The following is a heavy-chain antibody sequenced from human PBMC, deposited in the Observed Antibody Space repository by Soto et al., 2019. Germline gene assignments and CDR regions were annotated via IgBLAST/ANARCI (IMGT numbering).Heavy chain of an antibody. CDR2: IYHSGST. V-gene: IGHV4-30-2*01. CDR3: ASVYGDSGGYYFDY. J-gene: IGHJ4*02. CDR1: GGSISSGGYS. Sequence: QLQLQESGSGLVKPSQTLSLTCAVSGGSISSGGYSWSWIRQPPGKGLEWIGYIYHSGSTYYTPSLKLRVTISEDRSKNQVSLKLSSVTAADTAVYYCASVYGDSGGYYFDYWGQGTLVTVSS. D-gene: IGHD4-17*01.